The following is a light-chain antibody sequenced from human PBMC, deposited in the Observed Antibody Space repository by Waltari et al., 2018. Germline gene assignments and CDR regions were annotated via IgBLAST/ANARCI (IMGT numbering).Light chain of an antibody. J-gene: IGLJ3*02. CDR3: ASWDDTLNSPV. Sequence: QSVLTQPPSASGAPGQRVTISCSASSSTVGGNPVSWYQQLPGTAPKLLIRNNNRRPSGVPKRFSGSKSGTSASLAISGLQSEDEAYYYCASWDDTLNSPVFGGGTKLTVL. CDR1: SSTVGGNP. V-gene: IGLV1-44*01. CDR2: NNN.